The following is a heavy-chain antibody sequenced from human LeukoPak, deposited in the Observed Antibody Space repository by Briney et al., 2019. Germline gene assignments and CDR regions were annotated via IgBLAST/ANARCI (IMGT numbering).Heavy chain of an antibody. V-gene: IGHV6-1*01. Sequence: SQTLSLTCAISGDSVPSNSAAWNWIRQSPSRGLEWLGRTYYRSKWYNDYAVSVKSRITINPDTSKNQFSLQLNSVTPEDTAVYYCARETYYYDSSGYYYAAFDIWGQGTMVTVSS. J-gene: IGHJ3*02. CDR2: TYYRSKWYN. CDR1: GDSVPSNSAA. D-gene: IGHD3-22*01. CDR3: ARETYYYDSSGYYYAAFDI.